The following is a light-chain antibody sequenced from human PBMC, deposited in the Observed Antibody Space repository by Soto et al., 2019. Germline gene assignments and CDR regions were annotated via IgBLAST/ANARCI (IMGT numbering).Light chain of an antibody. CDR1: SSNIGTYT. J-gene: IGLJ2*01. CDR2: TYD. V-gene: IGLV1-44*01. Sequence: QSVLTQPASVSGTPGQSITISCSGSSSNIGTYTLNLYQNLPGTAPKLLFSTYDQRPSRVDDLFSGSKSGTSAPLAISGVQSEEEGDYYCPGWDDRVNRVVFRGGTKLTVL. CDR3: PGWDDRVNRVV.